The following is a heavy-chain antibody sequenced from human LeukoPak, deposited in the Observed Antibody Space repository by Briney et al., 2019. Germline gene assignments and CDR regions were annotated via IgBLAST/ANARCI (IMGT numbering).Heavy chain of an antibody. Sequence: AGGSLRLSCAASGFTFSSYSMNWVRQAPGKGLEWVSSISSSSSYIYYADSVKGRFTISRDNSKNTLYLQMNSLRAEDTAVYYCAKDRGVDTAMPIDYWGQGTLVTVSS. CDR3: AKDRGVDTAMPIDY. J-gene: IGHJ4*02. D-gene: IGHD5-18*01. CDR2: ISSSSSYI. CDR1: GFTFSSYS. V-gene: IGHV3-21*01.